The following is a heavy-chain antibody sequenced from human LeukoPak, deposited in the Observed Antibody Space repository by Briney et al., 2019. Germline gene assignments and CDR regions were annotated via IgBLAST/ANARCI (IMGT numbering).Heavy chain of an antibody. V-gene: IGHV3-33*01. D-gene: IGHD4-17*01. CDR2: VWSDGNGK. CDR1: GFIFSNDG. CDR3: VRVQTVTFDS. J-gene: IGHJ4*02. Sequence: PGRSLRLSCTASGFIFSNDGMHWVRQAQGKGLEWVALVWSDGNGKFYADSVKGRFTISRDNSKNTVYLQINSLRVEDTAVYYCVRVQTVTFDSWGQGTLVTVSS.